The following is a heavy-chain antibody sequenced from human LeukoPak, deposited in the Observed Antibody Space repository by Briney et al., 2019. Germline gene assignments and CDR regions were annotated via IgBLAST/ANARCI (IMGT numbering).Heavy chain of an antibody. CDR1: GGSFSGYY. CDR3: ARVPARAYYDTSGYPQAALDY. J-gene: IGHJ4*02. D-gene: IGHD3-22*01. Sequence: SETLSLTCAVYGGSFSGYYWSWIRQPPGKGLEWIGEINHSGSTNYNPSLKSRVTISVDTSKNQFSLKLSSVTAADTAVYYCARVPARAYYDTSGYPQAALDYWGQGTLVTVCS. V-gene: IGHV4-34*01. CDR2: INHSGST.